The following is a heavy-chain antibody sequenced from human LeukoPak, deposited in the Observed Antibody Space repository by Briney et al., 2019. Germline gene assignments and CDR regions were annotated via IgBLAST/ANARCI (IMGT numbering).Heavy chain of an antibody. V-gene: IGHV1-24*01. CDR2: FDPEHGET. CDR3: ATDPVGYCNANGCYSVDY. D-gene: IGHD2-15*01. CDR1: GYALTELS. Sequence: ASVKVSCKVSGYALTELSMHWVRQAPGKGLEWMGGFDPEHGETVYAQKFQGRLTMTEDTSTHTAYMELSSLRSDDTAVYYCATDPVGYCNANGCYSVDYWGQGTLVTVSS. J-gene: IGHJ4*02.